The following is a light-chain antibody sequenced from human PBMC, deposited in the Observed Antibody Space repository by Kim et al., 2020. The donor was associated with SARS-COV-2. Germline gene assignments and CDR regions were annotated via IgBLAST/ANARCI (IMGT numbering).Light chain of an antibody. CDR2: AAS. Sequence: SASVGDRVTIPGRASQGIRNDLGWYQQKPGKAPKLLIYAASSLQSGVPSRFSGSGSGTDFTLTISSLQPEDFATYYCLQDYSYPRTFGQGTKLEI. J-gene: IGKJ2*02. V-gene: IGKV1-6*01. CDR3: LQDYSYPRT. CDR1: QGIRND.